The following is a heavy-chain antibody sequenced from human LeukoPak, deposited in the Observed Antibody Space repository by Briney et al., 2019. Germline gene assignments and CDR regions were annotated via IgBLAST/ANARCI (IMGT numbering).Heavy chain of an antibody. CDR2: IIPIFGTA. CDR1: GGTFSSYA. CDR3: ARDTYVLLWFGELSSAFDI. V-gene: IGHV1-69*05. J-gene: IGHJ3*02. D-gene: IGHD3-10*01. Sequence: ASVEVSCKASGGTFSSYAISWVRQAPGQGLEWMGRIIPIFGTANYAQKFQGRVTITTDESTSTAYMELSSLRSEDTAVYYCARDTYVLLWFGELSSAFDIWGQGTMVTVSS.